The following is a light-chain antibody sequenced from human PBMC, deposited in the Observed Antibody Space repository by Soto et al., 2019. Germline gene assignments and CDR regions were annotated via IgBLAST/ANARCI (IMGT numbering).Light chain of an antibody. CDR1: SSDVGSYNY. J-gene: IGLJ1*01. Sequence: QSALTQPASVSGSPGQSIAISCTGTSSDVGSYNYVCWYQHHPGKAPKMMIYDVSNRPSGVSNRFSGSKSGNTASLTISGLQAEEEADYYCASYTGSSTPYVFGTGTKVTVL. CDR2: DVS. CDR3: ASYTGSSTPYV. V-gene: IGLV2-14*03.